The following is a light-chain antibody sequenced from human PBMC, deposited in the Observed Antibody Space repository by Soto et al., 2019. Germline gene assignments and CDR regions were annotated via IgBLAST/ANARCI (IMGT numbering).Light chain of an antibody. CDR2: EVS. CDR3: SSYAGSNLWV. Sequence: QSALTQSPSASGSPGQSVTISCTGTSSDVGNYKYVSWYQQHPGKAPKLMIYEVSKRPSGVPYRCSGSKSGNTASLTVSGLQVEDEADYYCSSYAGSNLWVFGGGTKVTVL. J-gene: IGLJ3*02. V-gene: IGLV2-8*01. CDR1: SSDVGNYKY.